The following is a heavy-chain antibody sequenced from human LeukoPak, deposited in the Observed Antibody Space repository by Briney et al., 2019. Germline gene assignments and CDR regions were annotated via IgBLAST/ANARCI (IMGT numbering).Heavy chain of an antibody. CDR3: ARDLNWGWDY. CDR1: GLTFSNC. V-gene: IGHV3-30*02. D-gene: IGHD7-27*01. CDR2: IRYDGRNK. Sequence: GGSLRLSCAAAGLTFSNCMHWVRQAPGKGLQWVAYIRYDGRNKYSADSVKGRFTIYRDNSKSTLYLQMNSLTPEDTAVYYCARDLNWGWDYWGQGTLVTVSS. J-gene: IGHJ4*02.